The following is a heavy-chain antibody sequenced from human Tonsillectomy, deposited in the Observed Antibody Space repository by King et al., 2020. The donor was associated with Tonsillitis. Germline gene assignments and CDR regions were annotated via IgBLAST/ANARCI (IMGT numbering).Heavy chain of an antibody. D-gene: IGHD6-19*01. CDR1: GYTFTSYD. V-gene: IGHV1-8*01. J-gene: IGHJ4*02. CDR2: MNLNSGNT. CDR3: ARGQWGSGWPDY. Sequence: VQLVESGAEVKKPGASVKVSCKASGYTFTSYDVNWVRQATGQGLEWMGWMNLNSGNTGCALKFQGRVTMTSNTSISTAYMELSSLRSEDTAVYYCARGQWGSGWPDYWGQGTLVTVSS.